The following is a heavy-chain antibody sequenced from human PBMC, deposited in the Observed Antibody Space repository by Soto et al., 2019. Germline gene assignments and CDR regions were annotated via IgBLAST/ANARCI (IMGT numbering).Heavy chain of an antibody. V-gene: IGHV3-23*01. D-gene: IGHD6-13*01. Sequence: GGSLRLSCAASGFIFSNHAMGWVRQVPGKGLEWVSGISAGGNLIYYADSVRGRFTMSRDNSKNMLYLQMNSLRAEDTAVYFCAKRQGIGAAAKNFDFWGQGARVTVSS. CDR3: AKRQGIGAAAKNFDF. CDR2: ISAGGNLI. CDR1: GFIFSNHA. J-gene: IGHJ4*02.